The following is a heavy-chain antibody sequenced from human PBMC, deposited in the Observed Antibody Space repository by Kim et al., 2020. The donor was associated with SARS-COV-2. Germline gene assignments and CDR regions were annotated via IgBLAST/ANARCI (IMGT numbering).Heavy chain of an antibody. CDR1: GFTFSSYS. CDR3: ARDLGGGSLFPHYYYYGMDV. Sequence: GGSLRLSCAASGFTFSSYSMNWVRQAPGKGLEWVSSISSSSSYIYYADSVKGRFTISRDNAKNSLYLQMNSLRAEDTAVYYCARDLGGGSLFPHYYYYGMDVWGQGPTVTVSS. D-gene: IGHD2-15*01. CDR2: ISSSSSYI. V-gene: IGHV3-21*01. J-gene: IGHJ6*02.